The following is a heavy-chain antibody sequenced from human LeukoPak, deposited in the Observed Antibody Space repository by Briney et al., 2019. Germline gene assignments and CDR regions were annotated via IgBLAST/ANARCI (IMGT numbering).Heavy chain of an antibody. CDR2: ISSSSSTI. V-gene: IGHV3-48*01. CDR1: GFTFSSYS. Sequence: GGSLRLSCAASGFTFSSYSMNWVRQAPGEGLEWVSYISSSSSTIYYADSVKGRFTISRENAKNSLYLQMNSLRAEDTAVYYCASADAFLDPSFDYWGQGTLVTVSS. J-gene: IGHJ4*02. D-gene: IGHD3/OR15-3a*01. CDR3: ASADAFLDPSFDY.